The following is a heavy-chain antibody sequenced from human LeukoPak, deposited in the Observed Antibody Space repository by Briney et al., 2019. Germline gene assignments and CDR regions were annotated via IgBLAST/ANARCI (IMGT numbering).Heavy chain of an antibody. Sequence: SGGSLRLSCTASGFTFSGYSMNWIRQAPGKRPEWVANMNKDGSEKYYADSVKGRFTISRDNARNSVYLQMNSLRVEDTAVYYCARDPVEWEQLLDYWGQGTLVTVSS. CDR1: GFTFSGYS. V-gene: IGHV3-7*01. CDR3: ARDPVEWEQLLDY. CDR2: MNKDGSEK. J-gene: IGHJ4*02. D-gene: IGHD1-26*01.